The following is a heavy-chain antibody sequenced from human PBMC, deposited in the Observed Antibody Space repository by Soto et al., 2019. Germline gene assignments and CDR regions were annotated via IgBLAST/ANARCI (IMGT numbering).Heavy chain of an antibody. J-gene: IGHJ4*02. Sequence: GASVKVSCTASGYTFTSYDINWVRQATGQGLEWMGWMNPTSGNTGYAQKFQGRVTMTRNTSISTAYMELNSLISEDTAVYYCATPQDYDGCLDSWGQGTLVTVSS. CDR2: MNPTSGNT. CDR1: GYTFTSYD. V-gene: IGHV1-8*01. D-gene: IGHD3-22*01. CDR3: ATPQDYDGCLDS.